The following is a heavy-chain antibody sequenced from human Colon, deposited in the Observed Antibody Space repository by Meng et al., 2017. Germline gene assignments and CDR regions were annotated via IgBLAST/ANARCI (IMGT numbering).Heavy chain of an antibody. CDR1: GGSVSSAAYQ. Sequence: LKGSGPGVVRPSETLPLMCTVSGGSVSSAAYQWGWIRQPPGKGLEWIGYAANSFDPSPNYNPSLKSRVTISLDTPKNQFSLKLTSVTAADTAVYYCARDYWGSLDYWGQGILVTVSS. V-gene: IGHV4-61*08. J-gene: IGHJ4*02. CDR3: ARDYWGSLDY. CDR2: AANSFDPSP. D-gene: IGHD7-27*01.